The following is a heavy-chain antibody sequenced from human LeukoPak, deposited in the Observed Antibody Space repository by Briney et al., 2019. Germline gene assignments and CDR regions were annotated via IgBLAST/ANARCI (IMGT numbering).Heavy chain of an antibody. V-gene: IGHV1-69*06. D-gene: IGHD3-10*01. CDR2: IIPIFGTA. Sequence: GASVKVSCKASGGTFSSYAISWVRQAPGQGLEWMGGIIPIFGTANYAQKFQGRVTITADKSTSTAHMELSSLRSEDTAVYYCAREAGYYYGSGSYFDYWGQGTLVTVSS. CDR3: AREAGYYYGSGSYFDY. J-gene: IGHJ4*02. CDR1: GGTFSSYA.